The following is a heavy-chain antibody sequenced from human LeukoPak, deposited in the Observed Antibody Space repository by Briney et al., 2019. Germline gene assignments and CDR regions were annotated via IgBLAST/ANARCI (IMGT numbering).Heavy chain of an antibody. CDR2: IYHSGST. CDR1: GGSISSGGYY. D-gene: IGHD3-3*01. J-gene: IGHJ4*02. V-gene: IGHV4-30-2*01. Sequence: PSETLSLTCTVSGGSISSGGYYWSWIRQPPGKGLEWIGYIYHSGSTYYNPSLKSRVTISVDRSKNQFSLKLSSVTAADTAVYYCARGGDWYDFWSGYYPFDYWGQGTLVTVSS. CDR3: ARGGDWYDFWSGYYPFDY.